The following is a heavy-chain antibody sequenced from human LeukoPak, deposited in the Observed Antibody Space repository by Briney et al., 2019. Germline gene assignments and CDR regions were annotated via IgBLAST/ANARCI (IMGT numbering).Heavy chain of an antibody. CDR2: IIPIFGTA. Sequence: GASVKVSCKASGGTFSSYAISWVRRAPGQGLEWMGRIIPIFGTANYAQKFQGRVTITTDESTSTAYVELSSLRSEDTAVYYCARGGDGYKYDPWGQGTLVTVSS. V-gene: IGHV1-69*05. D-gene: IGHD5-24*01. CDR3: ARGGDGYKYDP. J-gene: IGHJ5*02. CDR1: GGTFSSYA.